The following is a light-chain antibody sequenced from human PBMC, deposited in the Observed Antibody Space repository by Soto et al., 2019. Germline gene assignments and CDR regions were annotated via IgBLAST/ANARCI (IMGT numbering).Light chain of an antibody. CDR2: GAS. CDR1: QSVSSSF. CDR3: QQYGSSLL. Sequence: ETVLTQSPGTLSLSPGKRATLSCRASQSVSSSFLAWYQKKPGQAPRLLIYGASSRATGIPDRFSGSGSGTDFTLTVSRLEPEDFAVYYCQQYGSSLLFGQGTKLEIK. V-gene: IGKV3-20*01. J-gene: IGKJ2*01.